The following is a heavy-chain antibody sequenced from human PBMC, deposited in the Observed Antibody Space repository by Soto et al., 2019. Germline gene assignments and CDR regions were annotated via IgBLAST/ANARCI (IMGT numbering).Heavy chain of an antibody. CDR2: IIPIFGTA. CDR3: AVPQGIAAAGKMVDP. J-gene: IGHJ5*02. Sequence: SVKVSCKASGGTFSSYAISWVRQAPGQGLEWMRGIIPIFGTANYAQKFQGRVTITADESTSTAYMELSSLRSEDTAVYYCAVPQGIAAAGKMVDPWGQGTLVTVSS. V-gene: IGHV1-69*13. CDR1: GGTFSSYA. D-gene: IGHD6-13*01.